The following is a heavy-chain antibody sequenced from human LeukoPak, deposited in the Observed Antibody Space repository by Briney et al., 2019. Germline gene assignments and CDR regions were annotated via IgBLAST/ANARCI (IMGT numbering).Heavy chain of an antibody. D-gene: IGHD6-19*01. CDR3: ATSGWYLLPGVY. CDR2: INHSGST. Sequence: SETLSLTCAVYGGSFSGYYWSRIRQPPGKGLEWIGEINHSGSTNYNPSLKSRVTISVDTSKNQFSLKLSSVTAADTAVYYCATSGWYLLPGVYWGQGTLVTVSS. CDR1: GGSFSGYY. J-gene: IGHJ4*02. V-gene: IGHV4-34*01.